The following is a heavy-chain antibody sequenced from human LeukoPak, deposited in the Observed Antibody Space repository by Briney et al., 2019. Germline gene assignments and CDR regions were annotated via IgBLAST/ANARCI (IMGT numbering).Heavy chain of an antibody. CDR3: ARVRVTTVYYYYYMDV. Sequence: GGSLRLSCTVSGFTVSSNSMSWVRQAPGKGLEWVSFIYSDNTHYSDSVKGRFTISRDNSKNTLYLQMNSLRAEDTALYYCARVRVTTVYYYYYMDVWGKGTTVTVSS. D-gene: IGHD4-17*01. J-gene: IGHJ6*03. CDR1: GFTVSSNS. CDR2: IYSDNT. V-gene: IGHV3-53*01.